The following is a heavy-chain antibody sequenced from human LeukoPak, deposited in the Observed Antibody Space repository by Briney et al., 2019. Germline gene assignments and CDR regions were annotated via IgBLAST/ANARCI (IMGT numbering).Heavy chain of an antibody. CDR1: GFTFSSYE. J-gene: IGHJ4*02. Sequence: PGGSLRLSCAASGFTFSSYEMNWVRQPPGKGLVWVSRITSDGSGIGYADSVKGRFSTSRDNAKNTLYLQMNSLRAEDTAVYYCASGRLVGAPDYWGQGTLVTVSS. CDR2: ITSDGSGI. D-gene: IGHD1-26*01. V-gene: IGHV3-74*01. CDR3: ASGRLVGAPDY.